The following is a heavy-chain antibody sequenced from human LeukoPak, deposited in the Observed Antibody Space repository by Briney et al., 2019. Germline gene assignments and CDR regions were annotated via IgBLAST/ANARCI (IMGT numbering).Heavy chain of an antibody. V-gene: IGHV3-43*01. CDR3: AKDVGITGTGMDV. Sequence: GGSLRLSCAASGFTFDDYGMHWVRQAPGKGLEWVSLISWDGVGTYYADSVKGRFTISRDNSKNSLYLQMNSLRTEDTALYYCAKDVGITGTGMDVWGKGTTVTVSS. D-gene: IGHD1-20*01. J-gene: IGHJ6*03. CDR2: ISWDGVGT. CDR1: GFTFDDYG.